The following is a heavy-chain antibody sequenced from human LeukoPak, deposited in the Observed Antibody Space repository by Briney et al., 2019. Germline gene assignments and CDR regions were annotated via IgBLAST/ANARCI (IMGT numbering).Heavy chain of an antibody. V-gene: IGHV4-4*07. CDR1: GGSISSYY. CDR3: ARGQRGSYYYYYMDV. J-gene: IGHJ6*03. CDR2: IYTSGST. Sequence: SETLSLTCTVSGGSISSYYWSWIRQPAGKGLEWVWCIYTSGSTNYNPSLKSRVTMSVDTSKNQFSLKQSSVTAPDTAVYYCARGQRGSYYYYYMDVWGKGTTVTVSS.